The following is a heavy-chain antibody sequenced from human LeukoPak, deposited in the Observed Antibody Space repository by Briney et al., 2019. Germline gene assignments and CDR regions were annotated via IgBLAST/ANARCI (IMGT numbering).Heavy chain of an antibody. D-gene: IGHD2-2*01. CDR1: GFIFDDYA. Sequence: GGSLRLSCAASGFIFDDYAMHWVRQAPGKGLEWVSGISWNSGSIGYADSVKGRFTISRDNAKNSLYLQMNSLRAEDTALYYCAKDIKYQLLGGWFDPWGQGTLVTVSS. CDR2: ISWNSGSI. V-gene: IGHV3-9*01. CDR3: AKDIKYQLLGGWFDP. J-gene: IGHJ5*02.